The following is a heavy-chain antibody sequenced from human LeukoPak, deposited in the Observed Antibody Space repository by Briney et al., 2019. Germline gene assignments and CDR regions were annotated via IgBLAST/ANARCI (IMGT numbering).Heavy chain of an antibody. CDR2: ITSGSSNI. D-gene: IGHD1-26*01. CDR1: GFTFSTSN. J-gene: IGHJ4*02. V-gene: IGHV3-21*01. Sequence: GGSLRLSCAVSGFTFSTSNMNWVRQAPGKGLEWVSSITSGSSNIFYADSVKGRFTISRDNAKNSLYLQMNSLRAEDTAVYYCARYXGTYRDYWGQGTLVTVSS. CDR3: ARYXGTYRDY.